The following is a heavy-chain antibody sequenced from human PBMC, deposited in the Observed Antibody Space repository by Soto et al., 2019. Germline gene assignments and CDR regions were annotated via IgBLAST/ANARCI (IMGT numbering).Heavy chain of an antibody. D-gene: IGHD1-26*01. J-gene: IGHJ5*02. CDR3: AREQRSATKTTYNWFDP. V-gene: IGHV4-34*01. CDR1: CGSFIGYY. CDR2: INHSGST. Sequence: SETLSLTCAFYCGSFIGYYWSWIRQPPGKGLEWIGEINHSGSTNYNPSLKSRVTISVDTSKNQFSLKLSSVTAAGTAVYYCAREQRSATKTTYNWFDPWGQGTLVTVSS.